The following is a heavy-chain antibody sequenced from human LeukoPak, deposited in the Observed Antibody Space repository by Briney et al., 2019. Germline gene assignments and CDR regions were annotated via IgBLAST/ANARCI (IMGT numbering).Heavy chain of an antibody. CDR3: ARQYDSYFYYYLDL. CDR2: LYHPDST. CDR1: GYSISSGYY. D-gene: IGHD2-2*01. Sequence: SETLSLTCAVSGYSISSGYYWVWIRPPPGKGLEWIGSLYHPDSTYYNPSLKSRVTMSVDTSRNQFSLKLSFVTAADTAVYYCARQYDSYFYYYLDLWGTGTTVTVSS. V-gene: IGHV4-38-2*01. J-gene: IGHJ6*03.